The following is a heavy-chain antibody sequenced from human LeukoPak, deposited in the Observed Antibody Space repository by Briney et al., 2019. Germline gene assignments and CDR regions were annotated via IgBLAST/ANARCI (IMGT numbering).Heavy chain of an antibody. D-gene: IGHD3-22*01. Sequence: PSETLSLTCTVSGGSISNSSYYWGWIRQPPGKGLEWIGSIYYSGSTYYNPSLKRRVTISVDTSKNQFSLKLSSVTAADTAVYYCARHEYYYDSSGLSGFDYWGQGTLVTVSS. J-gene: IGHJ4*02. CDR1: GGSISNSSYY. V-gene: IGHV4-39*01. CDR2: IYYSGST. CDR3: ARHEYYYDSSGLSGFDY.